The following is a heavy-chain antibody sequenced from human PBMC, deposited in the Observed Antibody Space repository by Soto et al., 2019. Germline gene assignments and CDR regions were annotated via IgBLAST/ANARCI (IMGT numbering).Heavy chain of an antibody. CDR2: IWFDVSDK. CDR3: ARLYCTSASCYSVGAFDI. Sequence: GGSVRLSCAASGFTFSSHGMHWVRQAPGKGLEWVALIWFDVSDKYYADSVKGRFTISRDNSKNTLYLQMNSLRAEDTAVYYCARLYCTSASCYSVGAFDIPGQGTMVTVSS. D-gene: IGHD2-2*01. V-gene: IGHV3-33*03. J-gene: IGHJ3*02. CDR1: GFTFSSHG.